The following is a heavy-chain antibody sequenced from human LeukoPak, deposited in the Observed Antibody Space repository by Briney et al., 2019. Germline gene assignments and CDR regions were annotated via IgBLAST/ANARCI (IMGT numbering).Heavy chain of an antibody. CDR3: AKDPRTGMASSWYFDL. V-gene: IGHV3-23*01. CDR1: GFTFSSYV. D-gene: IGHD5-24*01. J-gene: IGHJ2*01. CDR2: ISGSGGTI. Sequence: PGGSLRLSCAASGFTFSSYVMSWVRHAPGKGLERVSAISGSGGTIYYADSVKGRFTISRDNSKNTLYLQMNSLRAEDTAVYYCAKDPRTGMASSWYFDLWGRGTLVTVSS.